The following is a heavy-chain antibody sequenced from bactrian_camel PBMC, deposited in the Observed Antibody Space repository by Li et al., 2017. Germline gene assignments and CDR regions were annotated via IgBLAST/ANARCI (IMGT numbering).Heavy chain of an antibody. Sequence: HVQLVESGGGSVQTGGSLRLSCVSSVSINCMGWFRQAPGKEREGVTTIEGNGRTTYADNAKGRFTISKDNAKNTLYLEMNSLKPEDTAMYYCAYESGTTPDLCRRRGPGGYFGQGTQVTVS. CDR1: SVSINC. V-gene: IGHV3S53*01. J-gene: IGHJ4*01. CDR2: IEGNGRT. D-gene: IGHD7*01.